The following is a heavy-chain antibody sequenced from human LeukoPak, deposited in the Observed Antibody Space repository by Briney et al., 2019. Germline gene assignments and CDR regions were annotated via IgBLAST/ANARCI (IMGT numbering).Heavy chain of an antibody. Sequence: GESLRLSCAASGFTFSSYGMHWVRQAPGKGLEWVAVISYDGSNKYYADSVKGRFTISRDNSKNTLYLQMNSLRAEDTAVYYCAKADVGRAGSWRYYDILTGYSDKYYFDYWGQGTLVTISS. CDR2: ISYDGSNK. CDR1: GFTFSSYG. D-gene: IGHD3-9*01. CDR3: AKADVGRAGSWRYYDILTGYSDKYYFDY. V-gene: IGHV3-33*05. J-gene: IGHJ4*02.